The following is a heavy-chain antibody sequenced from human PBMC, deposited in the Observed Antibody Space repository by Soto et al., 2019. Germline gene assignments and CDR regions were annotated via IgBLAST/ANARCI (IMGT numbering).Heavy chain of an antibody. Sequence: SVKVSCKASGGTFSSYAISWVRQAPGEGLEWMGGIIPIFGTANSAQKFQGRVTITADESTSTAYMELSSLRSEDTAVYYCGKNHPGGYCISTSCPSGGLHPWGQGTLVTVAS. V-gene: IGHV1-69*13. CDR1: GGTFSSYA. J-gene: IGHJ5*02. CDR3: GKNHPGGYCISTSCPSGGLHP. D-gene: IGHD2-2*01. CDR2: IIPIFGTA.